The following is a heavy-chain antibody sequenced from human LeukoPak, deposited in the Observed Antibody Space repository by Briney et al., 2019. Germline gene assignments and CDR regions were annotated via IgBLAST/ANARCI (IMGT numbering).Heavy chain of an antibody. Sequence: PGGSLRLSCLASGFTSDAMHWVRQSPGQGLEWVSGISWNSGTIGYADSVKGRFTVSRDNAKNSMYLQMNGLRVEDTALYYCAKSYINYGGNAADAFDIWGQETMVTVSS. D-gene: IGHD4-23*01. CDR3: AKSYINYGGNAADAFDI. V-gene: IGHV3-9*02. J-gene: IGHJ3*02. CDR2: ISWNSGTI. CDR1: GFTSDA.